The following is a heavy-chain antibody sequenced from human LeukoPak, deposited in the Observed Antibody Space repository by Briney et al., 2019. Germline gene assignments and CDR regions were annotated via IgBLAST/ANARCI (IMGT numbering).Heavy chain of an antibody. D-gene: IGHD2-15*01. CDR1: GGSISSHY. CDR3: ARRHQSTGYCSGGSCYPPYYYGMDV. CDR2: IYYSGST. V-gene: IGHV4-59*08. J-gene: IGHJ6*02. Sequence: SETLSLTCTVSGGSISSHYWSWIRQPPGKGLEWIGYIYYSGSTNYNPSLKSRVTISVDTSKNQFSLKLSSVTAADTAVYYCARRHQSTGYCSGGSCYPPYYYGMDVWGQGTTVTVSS.